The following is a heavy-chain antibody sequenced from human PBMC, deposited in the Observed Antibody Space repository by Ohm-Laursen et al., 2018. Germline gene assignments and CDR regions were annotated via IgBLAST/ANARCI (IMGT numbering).Heavy chain of an antibody. CDR1: GGSISSYY. J-gene: IGHJ6*02. Sequence: GTLSLTCIVSGGSISSYYWSWIRQPPGKGLEWIGYIYYSGSTNYNPSLKSRVTISVDTSKNQFSLKLSSVTAADTAVYYCARNSNYCSGGSCYSSYYYGMDVWGQGTTVTVSS. D-gene: IGHD2-15*01. V-gene: IGHV4-59*08. CDR2: IYYSGST. CDR3: ARNSNYCSGGSCYSSYYYGMDV.